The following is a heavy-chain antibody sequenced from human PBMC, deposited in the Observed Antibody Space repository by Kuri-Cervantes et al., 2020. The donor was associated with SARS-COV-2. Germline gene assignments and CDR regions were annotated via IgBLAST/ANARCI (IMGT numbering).Heavy chain of an antibody. V-gene: IGHV3-23*01. CDR1: GFMFNDYA. J-gene: IGHJ3*02. D-gene: IGHD3-22*01. Sequence: GESLKISCAAFGFMFNDYAMSWVRQAPGKGLEWVSSISGSGISTDYADSVKGRFTISRDNSKNTLYLQMNSLRVEDTAVYYCARSTPFRRLVVISQGGAFDIWGQGTMVTVSS. CDR3: ARSTPFRRLVVISQGGAFDI. CDR2: ISGSGIST.